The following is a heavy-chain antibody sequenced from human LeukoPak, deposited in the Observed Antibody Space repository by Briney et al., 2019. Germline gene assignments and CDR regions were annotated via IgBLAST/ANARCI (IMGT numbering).Heavy chain of an antibody. CDR2: ISGSGGST. D-gene: IGHD1-1*01. V-gene: IGHV3-23*01. Sequence: GGSLRLSCAASVFTFSSYAMSWVRQAPGKGLEGVSGISGSGGSTYYAGSVKGRFTISRDNSKNTLYLQMSSLRAEDTAVYYCAQDPPSRAAGTGVYWGQGTLVTVSS. J-gene: IGHJ4*02. CDR1: VFTFSSYA. CDR3: AQDPPSRAAGTGVY.